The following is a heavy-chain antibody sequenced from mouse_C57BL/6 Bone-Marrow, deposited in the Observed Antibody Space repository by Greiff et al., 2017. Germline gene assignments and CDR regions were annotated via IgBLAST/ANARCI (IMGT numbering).Heavy chain of an antibody. V-gene: IGHV14-3*01. CDR1: GFNIKNTY. CDR3: ARGDGSRAWFAY. J-gene: IGHJ3*01. CDR2: IDPANGNT. Sequence: VQLQQSVAELVRPGASVKLSCTASGFNIKNTYMHWVKQRPDTGLAWIGRIDPANGNTKYAPKFQGKATITADTSSNTAYLQLSSLTSEDTAIYYGARGDGSRAWFAYWGQGTLVTVSA. D-gene: IGHD1-1*01.